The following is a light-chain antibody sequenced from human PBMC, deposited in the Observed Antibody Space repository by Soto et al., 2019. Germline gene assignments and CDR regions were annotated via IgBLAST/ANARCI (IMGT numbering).Light chain of an antibody. J-gene: IGLJ2*01. CDR3: CSYAGSRGLV. CDR1: SSDVGSYNL. CDR2: EGS. V-gene: IGLV2-23*01. Sequence: QSALTQPASVSGSPGQSITISCTGTSSDVGSYNLVSWYQQHPGKAPKLMIYEGSKRPSGVSNRFSGSKSGNTASLTISGLQAEDEADYYCCSYAGSRGLVFGGVTKLTVL.